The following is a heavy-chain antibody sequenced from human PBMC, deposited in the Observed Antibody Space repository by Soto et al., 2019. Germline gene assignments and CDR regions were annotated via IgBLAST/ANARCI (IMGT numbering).Heavy chain of an antibody. CDR3: ARGGRSRIAVAGWFAP. Sequence: SETLSLPCTVSGGSISSGDYYWSWIRQPPGKGLEWIGYIYYSGSTYYNPSLKSRVTISVDTSKNQFSLKLSSVTAADTAVYYCARGGRSRIAVAGWFAPWGKGTLGTVSS. J-gene: IGHJ5*02. CDR2: IYYSGST. CDR1: GGSISSGDYY. D-gene: IGHD6-19*01. V-gene: IGHV4-30-4*01.